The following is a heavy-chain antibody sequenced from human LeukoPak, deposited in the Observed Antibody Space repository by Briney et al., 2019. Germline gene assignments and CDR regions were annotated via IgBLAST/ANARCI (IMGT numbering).Heavy chain of an antibody. Sequence: SETLSLTCTVSGGSISSSSYYWSWIRQPPGKGLEWIGEINHSGSTNYNPSLKSRVNISVDTSKNQFSLKLSSVTAADTAVYYCARVSRLWWARDIWGQGTMVTVSS. CDR2: INHSGST. J-gene: IGHJ3*02. V-gene: IGHV4-39*07. CDR1: GGSISSSSYY. D-gene: IGHD2-21*01. CDR3: ARVSRLWWARDI.